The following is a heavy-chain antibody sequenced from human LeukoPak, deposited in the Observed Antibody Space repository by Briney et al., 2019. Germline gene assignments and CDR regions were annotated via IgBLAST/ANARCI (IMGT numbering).Heavy chain of an antibody. CDR2: IKQDGSEK. CDR3: ARDISSGGDFWSGYFAPYYYYYYMDV. D-gene: IGHD3-3*01. CDR1: GFTFSSYW. Sequence: GGSLRLSCAASGFTFSSYWMSRVRQAPGKGLEWVANIKQDGSEKYYVDSVKGRFTISRDNAKNSLYLQMNSLRAEDTAVYYCARDISSGGDFWSGYFAPYYYYYYMDVWGKGTTVTVSS. V-gene: IGHV3-7*01. J-gene: IGHJ6*03.